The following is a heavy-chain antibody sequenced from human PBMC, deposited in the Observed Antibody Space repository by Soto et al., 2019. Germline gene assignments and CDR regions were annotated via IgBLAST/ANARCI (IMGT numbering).Heavy chain of an antibody. CDR1: AFTFSDYA. CDR2: ISATGGNI. J-gene: IGHJ2*01. CDR3: AKVARGLGYFEL. D-gene: IGHD3-16*01. Sequence: AGSLRLSCVASAFTFSDYAMTWVRQAPGKGLECVATISATGGNIEYTDSLKGRFTISRDNSKNTLYLQLNGLTSDDTAVRYCAKVARGLGYFELRGRGTV. V-gene: IGHV3-23*01.